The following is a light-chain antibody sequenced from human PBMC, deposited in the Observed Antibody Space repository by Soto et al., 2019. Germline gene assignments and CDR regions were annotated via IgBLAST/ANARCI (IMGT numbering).Light chain of an antibody. J-gene: IGKJ1*01. V-gene: IGKV1-27*01. CDR1: QAISNY. CDR2: AAS. CDR3: QKYNSAPWT. Sequence: DIQVTQSPSSLSASVGDRVTITCRASQAISNYLAWYQQKPGAVTNLLIYAASTLQSGVPSRFSGSGSGTDFTLTINSLQPEDVATYYCQKYNSAPWTFGQGTKVEIK.